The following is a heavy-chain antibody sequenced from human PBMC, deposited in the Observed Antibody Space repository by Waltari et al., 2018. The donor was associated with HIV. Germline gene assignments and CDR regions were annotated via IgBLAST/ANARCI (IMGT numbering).Heavy chain of an antibody. V-gene: IGHV1-2*06. CDR1: GYHFTGYY. J-gene: IGHJ4*02. CDR2: INPNSGST. CDR3: ARDGRSTIVRGAPEDY. Sequence: VQLVQSGAEVKKPGASVKVPCKASGYHFTGYYMHWVRQAPGQWLEWMGRINPNSGSTNYEQRCKSRVTMTRDTSISTAYMELSRLRSDDTAVYYCARDGRSTIVRGAPEDYWGQGTLVTVAS. D-gene: IGHD3-10*01.